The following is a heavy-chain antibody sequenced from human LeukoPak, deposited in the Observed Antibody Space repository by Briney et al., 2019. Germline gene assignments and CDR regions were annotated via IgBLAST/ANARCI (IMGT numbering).Heavy chain of an antibody. CDR1: GFTFSSYE. J-gene: IGHJ4*02. Sequence: GGSLRLSCAASGFTFSSYEMNWVRQAPGKGLEWVSYISSSGTPIHYTDSVKGRFTISRDNAKNSLFLQMNSLRAEDTAVYYCAREKTACGGDCYDSWGQGTLVTVSS. CDR3: AREKTACGGDCYDS. CDR2: ISSSGTPI. V-gene: IGHV3-48*03. D-gene: IGHD2-21*01.